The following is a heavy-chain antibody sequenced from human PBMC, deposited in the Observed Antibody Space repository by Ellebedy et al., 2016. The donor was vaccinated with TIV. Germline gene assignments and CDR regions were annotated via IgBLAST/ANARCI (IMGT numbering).Heavy chain of an antibody. CDR3: ARDQWLGRAYYFDS. CDR2: INQDGSVK. J-gene: IGHJ4*02. Sequence: GESLKISCAASGFTFSSYWMNWVRQAPGKGLEWVANINQDGSVKHYVDSVKGRFTISRDNAKNSLYLQMNSLRDEDTAVYYCARDQWLGRAYYFDSWGQGTLVTVSS. V-gene: IGHV3-7*01. D-gene: IGHD6-19*01. CDR1: GFTFSSYW.